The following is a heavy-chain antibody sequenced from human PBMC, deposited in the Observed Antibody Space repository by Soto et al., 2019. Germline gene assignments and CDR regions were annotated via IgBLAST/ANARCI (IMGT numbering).Heavy chain of an antibody. V-gene: IGHV3-30*03. Sequence: QVQLVESGGGVVQPERSLRLSCAASGFTFSSYGMHWVRQAPGKGLEWVAVISFDGSDKYYGDSVKGRFTVSRDNSKNTLNVQMNSLRAEDTAVYYCARSKDSDDIDFKIGFWGQGTLVTVSS. CDR1: GFTFSSYG. CDR3: ARSKDSDDIDFKIGF. CDR2: ISFDGSDK. J-gene: IGHJ4*02. D-gene: IGHD3-3*01.